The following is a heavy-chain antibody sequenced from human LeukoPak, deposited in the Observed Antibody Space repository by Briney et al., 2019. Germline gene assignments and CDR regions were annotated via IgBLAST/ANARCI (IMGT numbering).Heavy chain of an antibody. Sequence: PGGSLRVSCVGSGFTFSSYWMSWVRQAPGKGLEWVANIKEDGSEKYYMDSVKGRFTISRDNAKNSLYLQMSSLGAEDTAVYYCARDKRVGPTLFDYWGQGAVVTASS. J-gene: IGHJ4*02. D-gene: IGHD1-26*01. CDR2: IKEDGSEK. V-gene: IGHV3-7*01. CDR3: ARDKRVGPTLFDY. CDR1: GFTFSSYW.